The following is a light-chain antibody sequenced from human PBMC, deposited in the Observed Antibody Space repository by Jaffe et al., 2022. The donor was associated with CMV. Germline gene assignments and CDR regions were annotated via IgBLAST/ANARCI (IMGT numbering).Light chain of an antibody. V-gene: IGKV3-11*01. J-gene: IGKJ4*01. CDR2: GAS. CDR1: QSVSSY. CDR3: QQRSNWPLT. Sequence: EIVLTQSPATLSLSPGERATLSCRASQSVSSYLAWYQQKPGQAPRPLIYGASNRATGIPARFSGSGSGTDFTLTISSLEPEDFAVYYCQQRSNWPLTFGGGTKVEI.